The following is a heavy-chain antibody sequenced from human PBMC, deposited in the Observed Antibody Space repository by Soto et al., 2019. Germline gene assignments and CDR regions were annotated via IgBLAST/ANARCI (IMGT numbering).Heavy chain of an antibody. D-gene: IGHD3-22*01. CDR2: IIPIFGTA. J-gene: IGHJ4*02. V-gene: IGHV1-69*12. CDR1: GGTFSSYA. Sequence: QVQLVQSGAEVKKPGSSVKVSCKASGGTFSSYAISWVRQAPGQGLEWMGGIIPIFGTANYAQKFQGRVTITADESTSTAYMELSSLRSEDTAVYYCASSRTGYYYDSSGYLTPNCDYWGQGTLVTVSS. CDR3: ASSRTGYYYDSSGYLTPNCDY.